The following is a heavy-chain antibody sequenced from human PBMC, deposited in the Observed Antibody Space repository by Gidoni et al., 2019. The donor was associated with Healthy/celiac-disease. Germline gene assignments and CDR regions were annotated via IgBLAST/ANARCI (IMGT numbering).Heavy chain of an antibody. CDR3: ARVGSSWYSGVWLDY. CDR2: ISSSGSTI. V-gene: IGHV3-48*03. CDR1: GFSFSSYE. Sequence: EVQLVESGGGLVQPGGSLRLSCAASGFSFSSYEMNWVRQAPGKGLEWVSYISSSGSTIYYADSVKGRFTISRDNAKNSLYLQMNSLRAEDTAVYYCARVGSSWYSGVWLDYWGQGTLVTVSS. D-gene: IGHD6-13*01. J-gene: IGHJ4*02.